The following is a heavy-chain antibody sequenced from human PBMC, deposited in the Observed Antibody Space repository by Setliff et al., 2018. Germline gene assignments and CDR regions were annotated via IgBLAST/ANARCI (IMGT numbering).Heavy chain of an antibody. CDR2: IYSGGST. CDR3: ARVEIAAAGTIFDY. Sequence: PGGSLRLSCAASGFTVSSNYMSWVRQAPGKGPEWVSVIYSGGSTYYADSVKGRFTISRDNSKNTLYLQMNSLRAEDTAVYYCARVEIAAAGTIFDYWGQGTLVTVSS. V-gene: IGHV3-66*02. J-gene: IGHJ4*02. D-gene: IGHD6-13*01. CDR1: GFTVSSNY.